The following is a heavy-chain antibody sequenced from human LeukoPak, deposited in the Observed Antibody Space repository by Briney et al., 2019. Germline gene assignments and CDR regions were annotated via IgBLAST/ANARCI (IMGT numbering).Heavy chain of an antibody. V-gene: IGHV3-23*01. Sequence: PGGSLRLSCAASGFTFSSYGMSWVRQAPGKGLEWVSAISGSGGSTYYADSVKGRFTISRDNSKNTLYLQMNSLRAEDTAVYYCAKGIPFDWLYYMDVWGKGTTVTISS. J-gene: IGHJ6*03. D-gene: IGHD3-9*01. CDR1: GFTFSSYG. CDR2: ISGSGGST. CDR3: AKGIPFDWLYYMDV.